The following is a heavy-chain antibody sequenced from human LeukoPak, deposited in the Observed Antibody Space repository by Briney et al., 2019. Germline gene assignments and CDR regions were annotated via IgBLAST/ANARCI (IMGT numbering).Heavy chain of an antibody. CDR1: GYTFTSYA. CDR2: INTNTGNP. V-gene: IGHV7-4-1*02. Sequence: ASVKVSCKASGYTFTSYAMNWARQAPGQGLEWMGWINTNTGNPTYAQGFTGRFVFSLDTSVSTAYLQISSLKAEDTAVYYCARGPGGSFVNWFDPWGQGTLVTVSS. CDR3: ARGPGGSFVNWFDP. D-gene: IGHD3-16*01. J-gene: IGHJ5*02.